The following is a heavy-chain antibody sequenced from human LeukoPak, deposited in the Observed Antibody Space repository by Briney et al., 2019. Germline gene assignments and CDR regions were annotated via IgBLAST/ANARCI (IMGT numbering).Heavy chain of an antibody. J-gene: IGHJ4*02. V-gene: IGHV3-21*01. CDR2: ISSSSSYI. Sequence: GGSLRLSCAASGFTFSSYSMNWVRQAPGKGLEWVSSISSSSSYIYYADSVKGRFTISRDNAKNSLYLQMNSLRAEDTAVYYCARDGLAVAGSPVYFDYWGQGTLVTASS. CDR1: GFTFSSYS. CDR3: ARDGLAVAGSPVYFDY. D-gene: IGHD6-19*01.